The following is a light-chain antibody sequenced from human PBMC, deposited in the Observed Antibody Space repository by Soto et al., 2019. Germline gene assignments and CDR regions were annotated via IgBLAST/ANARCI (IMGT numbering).Light chain of an antibody. CDR3: DAWDDSLNVVL. J-gene: IGLJ2*01. Sequence: QSVLTQSPSASGTPGQRVTISCSGSSSNIGRNTVNWYQHIPGTAPKLLIYFNNQRPSGVPDRFSGSKSGTSASLAISGLQSEDEADYYCDAWDDSLNVVLFGGGTKLTVL. CDR2: FNN. V-gene: IGLV1-44*01. CDR1: SSNIGRNT.